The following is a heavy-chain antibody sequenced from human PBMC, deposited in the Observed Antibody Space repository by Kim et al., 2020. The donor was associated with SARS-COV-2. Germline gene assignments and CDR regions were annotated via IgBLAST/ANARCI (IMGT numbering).Heavy chain of an antibody. CDR3: AKDQIGSRVRGVIDY. D-gene: IGHD3-10*01. Sequence: DSGKGRFTISRNNAKNTLYLQMNSLGAEDTAVYYCAKDQIGSRVRGVIDYWGQGTLVTVSS. V-gene: IGHV3-23*01. J-gene: IGHJ4*02.